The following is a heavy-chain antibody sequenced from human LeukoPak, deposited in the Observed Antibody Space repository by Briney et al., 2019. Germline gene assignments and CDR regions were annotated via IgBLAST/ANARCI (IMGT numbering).Heavy chain of an antibody. CDR1: GFTFSSYA. V-gene: IGHV3-23*01. D-gene: IGHD2-15*01. J-gene: IGHJ6*02. Sequence: GGSLGLSCAASGFTFSSYAMSWVRQAPGKGLEWVSSISGSGNRTYYADSVKGRFTISRDNSKNTLFLQMNSLRAEDTAVYYCAKNLYCGGGSCYPSALGMDVWGQGTTVTVSS. CDR3: AKNLYCGGGSCYPSALGMDV. CDR2: ISGSGNRT.